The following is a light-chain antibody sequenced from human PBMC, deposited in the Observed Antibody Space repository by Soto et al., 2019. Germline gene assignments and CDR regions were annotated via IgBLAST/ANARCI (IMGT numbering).Light chain of an antibody. CDR3: SSYTNTRTYV. J-gene: IGLJ1*01. CDR1: SSDVGDYNY. V-gene: IGLV2-14*01. CDR2: EVN. Sequence: QSALIQPASVSGSPGQSITISCTGTSSDVGDYNYVSWYQQHPDRVPKLIIFEVNNRPSGVSNRFSGSKSGITASLTISGLQAEDEADYYFSSYTNTRTYVFGTGTKLTVL.